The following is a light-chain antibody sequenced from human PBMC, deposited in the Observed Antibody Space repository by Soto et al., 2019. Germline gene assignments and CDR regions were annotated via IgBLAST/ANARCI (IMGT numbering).Light chain of an antibody. J-gene: IGKJ4*01. CDR1: QSLGTR. CDR3: LQRSDWPLT. Sequence: EIVLTQSPATLSLSPGERATLSCRSSQSLGTRLAWYQLKPGQSPRLLIYDASNRGPGTPARFSGSGSGTTFTLTISSIEPEDFATYYCLQRSDWPLTFGGGTKVEIK. V-gene: IGKV3-11*01. CDR2: DAS.